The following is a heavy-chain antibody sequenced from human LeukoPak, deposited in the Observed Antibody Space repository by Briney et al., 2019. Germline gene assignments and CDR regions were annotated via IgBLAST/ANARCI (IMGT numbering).Heavy chain of an antibody. V-gene: IGHV3-30*04. Sequence: GRSLRLSCAASGFTFSSYAMHWVRQAPGKGLEWVAFISYDGSNKYYADSVRGRFTISRDNSKNTLYLQMSSLRAEDAAVYYSARDYNGELFGYWGQGTLVTISS. J-gene: IGHJ4*02. CDR3: ARDYNGELFGY. CDR1: GFTFSSYA. CDR2: ISYDGSNK. D-gene: IGHD3-10*01.